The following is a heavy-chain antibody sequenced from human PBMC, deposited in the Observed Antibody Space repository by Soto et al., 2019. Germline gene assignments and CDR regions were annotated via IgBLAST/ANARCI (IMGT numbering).Heavy chain of an antibody. V-gene: IGHV1-18*01. Sequence: GASVKVSCKASGYTFTSYGISWVRQAPGQGLEWMGWISAYNGNTNYAQKLQGRVTMTTDTSTSTAYMELRSLRSDDTAVYYCARAATTLGYCSGGSCPGDYYYYMDVWGKGTTVTVSS. CDR3: ARAATTLGYCSGGSCPGDYYYYMDV. D-gene: IGHD2-15*01. J-gene: IGHJ6*03. CDR1: GYTFTSYG. CDR2: ISAYNGNT.